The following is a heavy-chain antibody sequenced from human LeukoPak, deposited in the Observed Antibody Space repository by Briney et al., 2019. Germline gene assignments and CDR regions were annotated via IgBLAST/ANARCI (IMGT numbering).Heavy chain of an antibody. J-gene: IGHJ6*02. V-gene: IGHV1-69*13. D-gene: IGHD2-21*02. CDR1: GGTFSSYA. Sequence: SVNVSCKASGGTFSSYAISWVRQAPGQGLEWIGGIIPIFGTANYAQKFQGRVTITADGSTSTAYMELSSLRSEDTAVYYCARTEYQRRYCGGDCYTYYYYGMDVWGQGTTVTVSS. CDR3: ARTEYQRRYCGGDCYTYYYYGMDV. CDR2: IIPIFGTA.